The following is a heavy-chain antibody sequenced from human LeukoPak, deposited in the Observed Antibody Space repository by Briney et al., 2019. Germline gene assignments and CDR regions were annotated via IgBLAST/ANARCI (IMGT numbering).Heavy chain of an antibody. D-gene: IGHD3-16*01. CDR3: ASFRWGVGFEY. J-gene: IGHJ4*02. CDR1: GGSFSGYY. V-gene: IGHV4-34*01. Sequence: SETLSLTCDVYGGSFSGYYWTCIRQPPGKRLEWIGEINHSGSTDYNPSLKSRVTISVDTSKNQFSLKLNSVTAADTAVYYCASFRWGVGFEYWGQVTLVTVSS. CDR2: INHSGST.